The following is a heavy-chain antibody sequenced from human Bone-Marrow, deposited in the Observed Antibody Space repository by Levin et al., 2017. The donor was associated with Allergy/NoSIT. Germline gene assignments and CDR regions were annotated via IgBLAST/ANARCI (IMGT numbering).Heavy chain of an antibody. Sequence: GGSLRLSCAASGFTVSSNYMSWVRQAPGKGLEWVSIIYSSSIYSSGSTYYADSVMGRFTISRDNSKNTLYLQMNSLRAEDTAVYFCARDSSSGGTIYWYFDLWGRGTLVTVSS. D-gene: IGHD2-15*01. V-gene: IGHV3-53*01. CDR2: IYSSSIYSSGST. CDR3: ARDSSSGGTIYWYFDL. J-gene: IGHJ2*01. CDR1: GFTVSSNY.